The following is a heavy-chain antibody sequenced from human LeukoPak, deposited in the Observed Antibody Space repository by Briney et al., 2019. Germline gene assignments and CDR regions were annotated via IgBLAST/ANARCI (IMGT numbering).Heavy chain of an antibody. J-gene: IGHJ5*02. Sequence: EASVKVSCKASGYTFTSYYMHWVRQAPGQGLEWMGIINPSGGSTSYAQKFQGRVTMTRDMSTSTVYMELSSLRSEDTAVYYCARCGNVDTAMDWFDPWGQGTLVTVSS. CDR2: INPSGGST. CDR3: ARCGNVDTAMDWFDP. CDR1: GYTFTSYY. D-gene: IGHD5-18*01. V-gene: IGHV1-46*01.